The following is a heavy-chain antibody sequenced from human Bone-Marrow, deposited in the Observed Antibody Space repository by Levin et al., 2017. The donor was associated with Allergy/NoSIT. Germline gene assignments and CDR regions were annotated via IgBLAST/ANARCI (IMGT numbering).Heavy chain of an antibody. J-gene: IGHJ4*02. CDR3: ARGGYSGHDPLFYFDY. V-gene: IGHV3-66*01. D-gene: IGHD5-12*01. CDR2: IYRGGDT. Sequence: RGESLKISCTASEFIVSSHYMTWVRQAPGKGLEWVSTIYRGGDTFYTDSVRGRFTISRDNSKNTLYLQLDSLRAEDTAVYYCARGGYSGHDPLFYFDYWGQGTLVTVSS. CDR1: EFIVSSHY.